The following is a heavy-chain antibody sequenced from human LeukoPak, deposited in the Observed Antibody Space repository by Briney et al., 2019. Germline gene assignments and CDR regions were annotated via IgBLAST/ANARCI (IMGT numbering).Heavy chain of an antibody. CDR2: GNHSGST. J-gene: IGHJ3*01. CDR1: GGSFSGYY. V-gene: IGHV4-34*01. CDR3: VRERPPYYYGSGSYRAFDL. Sequence: PSETLSLTCAVYGGSFSGYYWSWVRQRPGKGLEWIGEGNHSGSTNSNPSLTSRVAISVDTSKHQFSLKLSSVAAADTAVHYCVRERPPYYYGSGSYRAFDLWGQGTMVSVSS. D-gene: IGHD3-10*01.